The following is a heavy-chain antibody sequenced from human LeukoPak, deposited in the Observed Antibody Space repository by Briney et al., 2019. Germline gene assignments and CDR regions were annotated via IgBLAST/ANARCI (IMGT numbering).Heavy chain of an antibody. Sequence: GGSLRLSCAASGFTFSSYSMNWVRQAPGKGLEWVSAISGSGGSTYYADSVKGRFTISRDNSKNKLYLQMNSLRAEDTAVYYCAKAVAGQAYYYYGMDVWGQGTTVTVSS. CDR2: ISGSGGST. CDR1: GFTFSSYS. V-gene: IGHV3-23*01. J-gene: IGHJ6*02. D-gene: IGHD6-13*01. CDR3: AKAVAGQAYYYYGMDV.